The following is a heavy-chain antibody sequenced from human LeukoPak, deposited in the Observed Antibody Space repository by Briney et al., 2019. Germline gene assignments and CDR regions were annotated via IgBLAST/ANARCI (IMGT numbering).Heavy chain of an antibody. D-gene: IGHD3-10*01. CDR3: ARDRRITMVRGVHNWFDP. J-gene: IGHJ5*02. CDR2: INPNSGGT. CDR1: GYTFTGYY. V-gene: IGHV1-2*02. Sequence: GASVKVSCKASGYTFTGYYMHWVRQAPGQGLEWMGWINPNSGGTNYAQKFQGRVTMTRDTSISTAYMELSRLRSDDTAVYYCARDRRITMVRGVHNWFDPWGQGTLVTVSS.